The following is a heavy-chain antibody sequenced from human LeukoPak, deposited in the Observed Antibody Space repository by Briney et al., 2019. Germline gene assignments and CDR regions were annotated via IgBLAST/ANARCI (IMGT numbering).Heavy chain of an antibody. V-gene: IGHV3-23*01. Sequence: GGSLRLSCAASGFTFSSYAMSWVRQAPGKGLEWVSSISGSGSSTYYADAVKGRFTISRDNSKNTLYLQMNSLRAEDTALYSCAKDYGGNSDAFDIWGQGTVVTVSS. D-gene: IGHD4-23*01. J-gene: IGHJ3*02. CDR2: ISGSGSST. CDR1: GFTFSSYA. CDR3: AKDYGGNSDAFDI.